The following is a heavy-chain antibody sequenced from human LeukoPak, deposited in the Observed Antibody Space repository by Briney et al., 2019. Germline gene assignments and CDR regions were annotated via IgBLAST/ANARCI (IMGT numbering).Heavy chain of an antibody. D-gene: IGHD3-16*01. Sequence: GGSLRLSCAASGFTFDDYAMHWVRQAPGKGLEWVSGISWNSGSIGYADSVKGRFTISRDNAKNSLYLQMNSLRAEDTALYYCAKDAPHHSHRPFGEFDYWGQGTLVTVSS. V-gene: IGHV3-9*01. CDR3: AKDAPHHSHRPFGEFDY. CDR2: ISWNSGSI. J-gene: IGHJ4*02. CDR1: GFTFDDYA.